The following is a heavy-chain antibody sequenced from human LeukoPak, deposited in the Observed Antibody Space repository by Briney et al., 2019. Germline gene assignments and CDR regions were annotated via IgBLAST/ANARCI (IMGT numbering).Heavy chain of an antibody. J-gene: IGHJ4*02. D-gene: IGHD3-10*01. CDR3: ARGLGWGNLVQGVIIDH. V-gene: IGHV3-21*01. CDR2: ISSSSSYI. Sequence: PGGSLRLFCAPSGFTFNSYIMNWVRHAPGKGLEGVSSISSSSSYIYYADSVKARFPISRDNPKNSLSLQMHSLRPEHTRVFYLARGLGWGNLVQGVIIDHWGQGTLVPVSS. CDR1: GFTFNSYI.